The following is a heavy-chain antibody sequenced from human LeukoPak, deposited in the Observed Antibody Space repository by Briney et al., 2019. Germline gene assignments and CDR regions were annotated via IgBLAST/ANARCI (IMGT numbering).Heavy chain of an antibody. D-gene: IGHD5-18*01. CDR3: ARATEGYSYGYRVYYYYYMDV. J-gene: IGHJ6*03. CDR2: IKEDGSEK. V-gene: IGHV3-7*01. Sequence: AGALTLSCAASGFTFSSYWMSWVRQAPGKGLEGVADIKEDGSEKYYVDSVKGRFTISRDNAKNSLYLQMNRLGAEDTAVYYCARATEGYSYGYRVYYYYYMDVWGIGTTVSVSS. CDR1: GFTFSSYW.